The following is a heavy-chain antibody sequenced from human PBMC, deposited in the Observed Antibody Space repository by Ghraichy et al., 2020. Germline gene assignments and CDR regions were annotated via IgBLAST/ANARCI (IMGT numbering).Heavy chain of an antibody. Sequence: SQTLSLTCTVSGGSISSYYWSWIRQPPGKGLEWIGYIYYSGSTNYNPSLKSRVTISVDTSKNQFSLKLSSVTAADTAVYYCARDRPSEGYSSRWTNAFDIWGQGTMVTVSS. J-gene: IGHJ3*02. CDR3: ARDRPSEGYSSRWTNAFDI. D-gene: IGHD6-13*01. CDR1: GGSISSYY. CDR2: IYYSGST. V-gene: IGHV4-59*01.